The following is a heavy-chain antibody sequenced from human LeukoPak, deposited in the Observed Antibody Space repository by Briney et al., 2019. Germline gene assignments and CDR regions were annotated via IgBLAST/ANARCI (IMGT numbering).Heavy chain of an antibody. CDR1: GYTFTSYA. D-gene: IGHD1-26*01. Sequence: GASVKVSCKASGYTFTSYAMHWVRQAPGQRLEWMGWINAGNGNTKYSQKFQGRVTITRDTSASTAYMELSSLRSEDTAVYYCARDSGATMYYFGYWGQGTLVTVSS. J-gene: IGHJ4*02. V-gene: IGHV1-3*01. CDR3: ARDSGATMYYFGY. CDR2: INAGNGNT.